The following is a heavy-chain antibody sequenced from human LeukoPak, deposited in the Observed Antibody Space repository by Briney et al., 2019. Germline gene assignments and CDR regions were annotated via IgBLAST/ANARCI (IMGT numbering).Heavy chain of an antibody. CDR1: GGSISSYY. D-gene: IGHD2-21*01. J-gene: IGHJ3*02. CDR3: ARGGLLFDAFDI. Sequence: SETLSPTCTVSGGSISSYYWSWIRQPPGKGLEWIGYIYYSGSTNYNPSLKSRVTISVDTSKNQFSLKLSSVTAADTAVYYCARGGLLFDAFDIWGQGTMVTVSS. V-gene: IGHV4-59*01. CDR2: IYYSGST.